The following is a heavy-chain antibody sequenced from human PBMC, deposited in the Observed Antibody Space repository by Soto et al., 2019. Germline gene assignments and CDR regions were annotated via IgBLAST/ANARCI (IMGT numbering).Heavy chain of an antibody. CDR2: IIPIFGTA. CDR3: ARENYDSSGYYPYYFDY. J-gene: IGHJ4*02. D-gene: IGHD3-22*01. Sequence: QVQLVQSGAEVKKPGSSVKVSCKASGGTFSSYAISWVRQAPGQGLEWMGGIIPIFGTANYAQKFQGRVKITADDSTSTDYMELSSLRSEDTAVYYCARENYDSSGYYPYYFDYWGQGTLVTVSS. CDR1: GGTFSSYA. V-gene: IGHV1-69*12.